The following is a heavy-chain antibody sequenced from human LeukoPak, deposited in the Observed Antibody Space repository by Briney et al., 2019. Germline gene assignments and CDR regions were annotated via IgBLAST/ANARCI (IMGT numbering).Heavy chain of an antibody. Sequence: ASVKVSCKASGYTFTSYYMHWVRQAPGQGLEWMGWINPNSGGTNYAQKFQGRVTMTRDTSISTAYMELSRLRSDDTAVYYCARGATTSTIFGVVIDYYYYMDVWGKGTTVTVSS. CDR2: INPNSGGT. CDR3: ARGATTSTIFGVVIDYYYYMDV. J-gene: IGHJ6*03. D-gene: IGHD3-3*01. V-gene: IGHV1-2*02. CDR1: GYTFTSYY.